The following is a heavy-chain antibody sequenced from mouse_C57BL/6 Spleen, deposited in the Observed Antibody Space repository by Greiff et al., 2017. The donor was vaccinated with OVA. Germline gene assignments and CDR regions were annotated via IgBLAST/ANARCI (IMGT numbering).Heavy chain of an antibody. CDR3: ARDGNYDWYFDV. CDR2: ISDGGSYT. J-gene: IGHJ1*03. CDR1: GFTFSSYA. Sequence: EVHLVESGGGLVKPGGSLKLSCAASGFTFSSYAMSWVRQTPEKRLEWVATISDGGSYTYYPDNVKGRFTISRDNAKNNLYLQMSHLKSEDTAMYYCARDGNYDWYFDVWGTGTTVTVSS. D-gene: IGHD2-1*01. V-gene: IGHV5-4*01.